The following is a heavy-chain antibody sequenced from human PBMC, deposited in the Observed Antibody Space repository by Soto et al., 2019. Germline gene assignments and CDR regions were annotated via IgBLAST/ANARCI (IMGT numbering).Heavy chain of an antibody. CDR3: ARVAGHKNARFDT. J-gene: IGHJ4*02. CDR2: INPGSGVT. Sequence: GASVKVSCKASGYSFTKYHMHWVRQAPGQGLEWMGWINPGSGVTNQAQKFQGRVTMTRDTSITTTYMVLNSLTSDDTAVYYCARVAGHKNARFDTWGQGALVTVSS. V-gene: IGHV1-2*02. CDR1: GYSFTKYH. D-gene: IGHD1-1*01.